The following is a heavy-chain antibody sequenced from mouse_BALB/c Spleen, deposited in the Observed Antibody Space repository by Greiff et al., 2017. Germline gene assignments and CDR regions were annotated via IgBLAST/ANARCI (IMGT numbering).Heavy chain of an antibody. CDR1: GFNIKDTY. CDR3: ARNYRSWFAY. CDR2: IDPANGNT. V-gene: IGHV14-3*02. Sequence: VHVKQSGAELVKPGASVKLSCTASGFNIKDTYMHWVKQRPEQGLEWIGRIDPANGNTKYDPKFQGKATITADTSSNTAYLQLSSLTSEDTAVYYCARNYRSWFAYWGQGTLVTVSA. D-gene: IGHD2-14*01. J-gene: IGHJ3*01.